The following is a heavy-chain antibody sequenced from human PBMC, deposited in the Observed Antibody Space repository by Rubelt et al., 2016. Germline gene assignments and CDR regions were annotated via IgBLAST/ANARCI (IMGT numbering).Heavy chain of an antibody. CDR3: AREADYDFWSVYGMDV. Sequence: TGYYMHWVRQAPGQGLEWMGRINPNSGGTNYAQKFQGRVTMTRDTSISTAYMELSRMRSDDTAVYYCAREADYDFWSVYGMDVCGQGTTVTVSS. D-gene: IGHD3-3*01. V-gene: IGHV1-2*06. CDR2: INPNSGGT. CDR1: TGYY. J-gene: IGHJ6*02.